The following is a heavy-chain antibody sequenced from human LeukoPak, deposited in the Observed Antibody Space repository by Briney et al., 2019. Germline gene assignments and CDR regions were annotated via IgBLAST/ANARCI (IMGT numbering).Heavy chain of an antibody. CDR2: MNPNSGNT. V-gene: IGHV1-8*01. J-gene: IGHJ3*02. CDR1: GYTFSNYD. Sequence: ASVKVSCKASGYTFSNYDINWVRRATGQGLEWMGWMNPNSGNTGYAQKFQGRVTMTRNTSISTAYMELSSLRSEDTAVYYCARGGSYYDSSGYYYVWAFDIWGQGTMVTVSS. CDR3: ARGGSYYDSSGYYYVWAFDI. D-gene: IGHD3-22*01.